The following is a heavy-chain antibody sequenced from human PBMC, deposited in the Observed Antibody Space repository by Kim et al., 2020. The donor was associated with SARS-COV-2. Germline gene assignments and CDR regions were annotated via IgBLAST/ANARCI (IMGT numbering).Heavy chain of an antibody. Sequence: GGSLRLSCAASGFTFSSYGMNWVRQAPGKGLEWVAAITYDGSTKYYADSVKGRFTISRDNAKNTLYLQMNSLRAEDTAVYYCANGRSYFYYWGQGTLDTGSS. CDR2: ITYDGSTK. D-gene: IGHD2-15*01. CDR3: ANGRSYFYY. J-gene: IGHJ4*02. CDR1: GFTFSSYG. V-gene: IGHV3-30*18.